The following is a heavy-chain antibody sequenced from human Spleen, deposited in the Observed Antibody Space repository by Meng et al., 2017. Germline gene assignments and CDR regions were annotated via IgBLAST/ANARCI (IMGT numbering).Heavy chain of an antibody. Sequence: VHLVESGGGLVQPGGSLRLSCAASGFTFSTYAMHWVRQAPGKGLEWVAVITHDGSNKYYADSVKGRFTVSSDKSKNTLYLQMNSLRPEDTAVYYCARDHDPGYFDYWGQGTLVTVSS. CDR2: ITHDGSNK. D-gene: IGHD1-1*01. J-gene: IGHJ4*02. CDR1: GFTFSTYA. V-gene: IGHV3-30-3*01. CDR3: ARDHDPGYFDY.